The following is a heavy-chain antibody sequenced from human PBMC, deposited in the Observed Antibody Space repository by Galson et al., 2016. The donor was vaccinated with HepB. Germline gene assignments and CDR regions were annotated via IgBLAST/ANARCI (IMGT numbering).Heavy chain of an antibody. J-gene: IGHJ4*02. D-gene: IGHD3-16*01. CDR1: GFTFSRYW. CDR3: AWDNYERGPLES. V-gene: IGHV3-7*04. Sequence: SLRLSCAASGFTFSRYWMTWVRQAPGKGPEWVATIKADGTVKNYADSVRGRLTISRDNARNSLHLQVDSLRAEDTAVYYCAWDNYERGPLESWGQGTLVTVSS. CDR2: IKADGTVK.